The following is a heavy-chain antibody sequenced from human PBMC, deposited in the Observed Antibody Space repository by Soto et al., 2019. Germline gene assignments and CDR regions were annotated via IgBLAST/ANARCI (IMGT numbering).Heavy chain of an antibody. CDR2: LWYDGSNQ. V-gene: IGHV3-33*03. J-gene: IGHJ6*01. CDR1: GFSFSSYA. CDR3: ANLWGDGYNLGQDYNGMDV. D-gene: IGHD5-12*01. Sequence: QVQLVESGGGVVQPGTSLRLSCAASGFSFSSYAMHWVRQAPGKGLEWVAALWYDGSNQNYAESVKGRFTISRDNSKRTVYLQMNSLKAEDTAVYYCANLWGDGYNLGQDYNGMDVW.